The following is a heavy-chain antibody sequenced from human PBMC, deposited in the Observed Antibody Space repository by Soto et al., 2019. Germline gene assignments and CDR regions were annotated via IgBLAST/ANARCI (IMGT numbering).Heavy chain of an antibody. J-gene: IGHJ6*02. D-gene: IGHD2-2*01. CDR2: FDPEDGET. CDR1: GYTLSEVS. V-gene: IGHV1-24*01. Sequence: GSVKVSRKVSGYTLSEVSMHWLRQAPGKGLEWMGGFDPEDGETIYAQKFQGRVTMTEDTSTDTAYMELSSLRSEDTAVYYCATRRIPAARMKMDVWGQGTTVTVSS. CDR3: ATRRIPAARMKMDV.